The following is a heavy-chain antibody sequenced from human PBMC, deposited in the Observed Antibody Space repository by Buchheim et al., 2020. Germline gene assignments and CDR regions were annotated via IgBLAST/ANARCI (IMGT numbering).Heavy chain of an antibody. CDR2: ISGSGGST. CDR1: GFTFSSYA. V-gene: IGHV3-23*01. D-gene: IGHD3-3*01. CDR3: AKDQHYDFWSGYSGGGDY. J-gene: IGHJ4*02. Sequence: EVQLLESGGGLVQPGGSLRLSCAASGFTFSSYAMSWVRQAPGKGLEWVSAISGSGGSTYYADSVKGRFTISRHNSKNTLYLQMNSLRAEDTAVYYCAKDQHYDFWSGYSGGGDYWGQGTL.